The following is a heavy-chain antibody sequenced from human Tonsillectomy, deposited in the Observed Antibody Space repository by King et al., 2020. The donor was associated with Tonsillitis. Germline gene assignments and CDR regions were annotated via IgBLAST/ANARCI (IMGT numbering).Heavy chain of an antibody. D-gene: IGHD3-3*01. CDR2: IYHSGST. J-gene: IGHJ6*03. Sequence: VQLQESGPGLVKPSGTLSLTCAVSGGSISSSNWWSWVRQPPGKGLEWIGEIYHSGSTNYNPSLKSRVTISVDKSKNQFSLKLSSVTAADTAVYYCARDHPSYDFWSGYSYYYYMDVWGKGTTVTVSS. CDR1: GGSISSSNW. V-gene: IGHV4-4*02. CDR3: ARDHPSYDFWSGYSYYYYMDV.